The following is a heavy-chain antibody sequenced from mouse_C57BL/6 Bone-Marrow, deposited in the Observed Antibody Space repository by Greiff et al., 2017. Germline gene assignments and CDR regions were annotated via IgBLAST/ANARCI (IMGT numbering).Heavy chain of an antibody. D-gene: IGHD1-1*01. J-gene: IGHJ1*03. Sequence: VQLKESGPELVKPGASVKIPCKASGYTFTDYNMDWVKQSHGKSLEWIGDINPNNGGTIYNQKFKGKATLTVDKSSSTAYMELRSLTSEDTAVYYCARGTSSYDWYFDVWGTGTTVTVSS. V-gene: IGHV1-18*01. CDR2: INPNNGGT. CDR3: ARGTSSYDWYFDV. CDR1: GYTFTDYN.